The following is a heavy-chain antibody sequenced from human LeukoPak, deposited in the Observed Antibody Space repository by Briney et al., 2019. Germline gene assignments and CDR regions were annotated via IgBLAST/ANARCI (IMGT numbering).Heavy chain of an antibody. V-gene: IGHV3-9*03. Sequence: PGRSLRLSCAASGFTFDDYAMHWVRQAPGKGLEWVSGISWNSGSIGYADSVKGRFTISRDNAKNSLYLQMNSLRAEDMALYYCAKSIGYCTNGVCPDAFDIWGQGTMVTVSS. CDR1: GFTFDDYA. CDR3: AKSIGYCTNGVCPDAFDI. CDR2: ISWNSGSI. J-gene: IGHJ3*02. D-gene: IGHD2-8*01.